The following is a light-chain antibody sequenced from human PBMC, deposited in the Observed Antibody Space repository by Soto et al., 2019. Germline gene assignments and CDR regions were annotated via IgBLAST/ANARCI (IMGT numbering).Light chain of an antibody. V-gene: IGKV3-11*01. CDR1: QSVSSY. CDR3: QQRSDWPST. J-gene: IGKJ4*01. CDR2: DAS. Sequence: EIVLTQSPATLSLSPGERATLSCRASQSVSSYLDWYQQKPGQAPRLLIYDASNRATGIPARFSGSGSGTDLTLTISSLEPDDFVVYYCQQRSDWPSTFGGGTKVQIK.